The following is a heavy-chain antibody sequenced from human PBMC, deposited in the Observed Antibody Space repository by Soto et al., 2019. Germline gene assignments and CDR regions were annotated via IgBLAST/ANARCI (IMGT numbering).Heavy chain of an antibody. CDR1: VFTFSSYA. J-gene: IGHJ4*02. CDR3: AKPSYYDSSGYYY. CDR2: ISGSGGST. D-gene: IGHD3-22*01. V-gene: IGHV3-23*01. Sequence: TGGSLRLSCAASVFTFSSYAMIWVRQAPGKGLEWVSAISGSGGSTYYADSVKGRFTISRDNSKNTLYLQMNSLRAEDTAVYYCAKPSYYDSSGYYYWGQGTLVTVSS.